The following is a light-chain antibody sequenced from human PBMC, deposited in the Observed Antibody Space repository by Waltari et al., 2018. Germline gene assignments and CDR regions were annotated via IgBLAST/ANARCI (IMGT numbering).Light chain of an antibody. CDR2: GAS. V-gene: IGKV1-39*01. Sequence: DIQLTQSPSSLSASEGDRVTIPCRASQNIRSYLNWYQQSPGKAPNLLIYGASSLQSGIPSRFSGSGYGTDFTLTISSLQPEDFTTYYCQQGYTAPLTFGGGTKLEIK. J-gene: IGKJ4*01. CDR1: QNIRSY. CDR3: QQGYTAPLT.